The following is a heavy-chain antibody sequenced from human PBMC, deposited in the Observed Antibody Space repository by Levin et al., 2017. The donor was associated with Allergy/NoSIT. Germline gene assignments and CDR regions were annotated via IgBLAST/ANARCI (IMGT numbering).Heavy chain of an antibody. CDR3: ARDSGSTVVTQYAFDI. Sequence: GSLRLSCAASGFTFSSYAIHWVRQAPGKGLEWVAVISYDGYNNYYADSVKGRFTISRDNSKNTLYLQMNSLRAEDTAVYFCARDSGSTVVTQYAFDIWGQGTMVTISS. CDR2: ISYDGYNN. J-gene: IGHJ3*02. D-gene: IGHD4-23*01. V-gene: IGHV3-30-3*01. CDR1: GFTFSSYA.